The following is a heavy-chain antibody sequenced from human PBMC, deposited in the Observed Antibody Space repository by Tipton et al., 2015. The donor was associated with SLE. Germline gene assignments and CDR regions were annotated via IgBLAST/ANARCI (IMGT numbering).Heavy chain of an antibody. J-gene: IGHJ3*02. CDR2: ISYDGSNK. CDR1: GFTFSNYA. CDR3: ARGESRRIVGATRNAFDI. Sequence: SLRLSCAASGFTFSNYAMHWVRQAPGKGLEWVAVISYDGSNKYYADSVKGRFTISRDNSKNTLYLQMNSLRAEDTAVYYCARGESRRIVGATRNAFDIWGQGTMVTVSS. D-gene: IGHD1-26*01. V-gene: IGHV3-30-3*01.